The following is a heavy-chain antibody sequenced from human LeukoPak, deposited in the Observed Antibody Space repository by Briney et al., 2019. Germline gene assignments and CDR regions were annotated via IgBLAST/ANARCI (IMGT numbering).Heavy chain of an antibody. CDR2: IYYSGST. J-gene: IGHJ4*02. CDR3: AREDYGGKAYYFDY. D-gene: IGHD4-23*01. Sequence: PSETLSLTCAVSGGSISSSNWWSWIRQPPGKGLEWIGYIYYSGSTYYNPSLKSRVTISVDTSKNQFSLKLSSVTAADTAVYYCAREDYGGKAYYFDYWGQGTLVTVSS. V-gene: IGHV4-30-4*08. CDR1: GGSISSSNW.